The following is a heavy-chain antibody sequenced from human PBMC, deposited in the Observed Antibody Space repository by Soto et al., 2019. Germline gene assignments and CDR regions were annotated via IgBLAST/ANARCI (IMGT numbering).Heavy chain of an antibody. D-gene: IGHD5-12*01. J-gene: IGHJ4*02. CDR3: TTVWSGYRSYSGYDPPPFDY. CDR1: GFTFSNAW. V-gene: IGHV3-15*07. CDR2: IKSKTDGGTT. Sequence: GGSLRLSCAASGFTFSNAWMNWVRQAPGKGLEWVGRIKSKTDGGTTDHAAPVKGRFTISRDDSKNTLYLQMNSLKTEDTAVYYCTTVWSGYRSYSGYDPPPFDYWGQGTLVTVSS.